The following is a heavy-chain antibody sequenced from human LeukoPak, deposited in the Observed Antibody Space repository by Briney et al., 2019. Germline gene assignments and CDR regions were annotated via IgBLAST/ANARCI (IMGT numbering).Heavy chain of an antibody. CDR1: GFTFSSYS. CDR2: ISSSSSYI. V-gene: IGHV3-21*01. D-gene: IGHD6-19*01. J-gene: IGHJ4*02. CDR3: ARLIPRSQTPAVAGTWDSY. Sequence: GGSLRLSCAASGFTFSSYSMNWIRQAPGKGLEWVSSISSSSSYIYYADSVKGRFTISRDNAKNSLYLQMNSLRAEDTAVYYCARLIPRSQTPAVAGTWDSYWGQGTLVTVSS.